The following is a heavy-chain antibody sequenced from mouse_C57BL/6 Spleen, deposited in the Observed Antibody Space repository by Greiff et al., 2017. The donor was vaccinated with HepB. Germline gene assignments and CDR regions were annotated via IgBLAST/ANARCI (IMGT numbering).Heavy chain of an antibody. CDR2: IYPGDGDT. J-gene: IGHJ2*01. CDR3: ARAGDYFDY. V-gene: IGHV1-82*01. Sequence: VQLQESGPELVKPGASVKISCKASGYAFSSSWMNWVKQRPGKGLEWIGQIYPGDGDTNYNGKFKGKATLTADKSSSTAYMQLSSLTSEDAAVSVCARAGDYFDYWGQGTTLTVSS. CDR1: GYAFSSSW.